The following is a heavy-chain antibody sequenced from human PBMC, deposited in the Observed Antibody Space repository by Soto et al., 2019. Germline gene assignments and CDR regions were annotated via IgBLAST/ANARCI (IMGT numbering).Heavy chain of an antibody. V-gene: IGHV3-23*01. CDR3: ANVPEYNFWSGYRYYFDY. Sequence: PGGSLRLSCAASGFTFSNHVMNWVRQAPGKGLEWVSAINGGGGSTFYADSVKGRFTISRNNSKNTLYLQMHSLRADDTAVYYCANVPEYNFWSGYRYYFDYWGQGTLVTVPS. CDR1: GFTFSNHV. D-gene: IGHD3-3*01. CDR2: INGGGGST. J-gene: IGHJ4*02.